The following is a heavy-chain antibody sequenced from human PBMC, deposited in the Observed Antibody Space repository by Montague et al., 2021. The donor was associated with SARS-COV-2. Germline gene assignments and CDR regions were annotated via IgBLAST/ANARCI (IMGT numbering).Heavy chain of an antibody. D-gene: IGHD6-19*01. J-gene: IGHJ4*02. CDR2: XDWADNK. V-gene: IGHV2-70*01. CDR1: GFSLSTSGMC. CDR3: ARIASSCWFGRGDYYFDS. Sequence: PALVKPTQTLTLTCTFSGFSLSTSGMCVSWIRQPPGKALEWLALXDWADNKYYSTSLKTRLTISKYTPNNQVILTMTNMDPVDTSTYFCARIASSCWFGRGDYYFDSWGQGTLVTVSS.